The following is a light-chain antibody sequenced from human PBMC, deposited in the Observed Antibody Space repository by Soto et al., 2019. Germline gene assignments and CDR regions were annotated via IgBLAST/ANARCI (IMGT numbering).Light chain of an antibody. CDR3: AAWDDSLNGVV. Sequence: QSVLTHPPSASGTPGQRVTISCSGSSSNIGSNNVNWYQQLPGTAPKLLIHSTNQRPSGVPDRFSGSKSGTSASLAISGLQSEDEADYYCAAWDDSLNGVVFGGGTKLTVL. J-gene: IGLJ2*01. CDR1: SSNIGSNN. CDR2: STN. V-gene: IGLV1-44*01.